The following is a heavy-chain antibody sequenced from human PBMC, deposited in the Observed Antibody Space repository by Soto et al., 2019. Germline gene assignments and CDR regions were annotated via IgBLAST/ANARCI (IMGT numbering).Heavy chain of an antibody. CDR1: GFTFSDYY. J-gene: IGHJ4*02. CDR2: ISSSSSYT. Sequence: LRLSCAASGFTFSDYYMGWIRQAPGKGLEWVSYISSSSSYTNYADSVKGRFTISRDNAKNSLYLQMNSLRAEDTAVYYCATTITIFGVVPFDYWGQGTLVTVSS. V-gene: IGHV3-11*06. D-gene: IGHD3-3*01. CDR3: ATTITIFGVVPFDY.